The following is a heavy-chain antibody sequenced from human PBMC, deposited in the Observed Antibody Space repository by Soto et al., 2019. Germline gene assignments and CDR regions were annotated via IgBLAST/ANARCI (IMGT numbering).Heavy chain of an antibody. D-gene: IGHD3-3*01. CDR1: GYIFTGYA. CDR3: ARAGTVFGLLGNYYGMDF. Sequence: VQIVQSGAEERKPGASVKVSCKASGYIFTGYAMHWVRQAPGQRLEWMAWINGGNGNTRYSQKFQGRVTITRDTSANKAHMELSSLRSEDTAVDYCARAGTVFGLLGNYYGMDFWGQGTPVTVSS. J-gene: IGHJ6*02. CDR2: INGGNGNT. V-gene: IGHV1-3*05.